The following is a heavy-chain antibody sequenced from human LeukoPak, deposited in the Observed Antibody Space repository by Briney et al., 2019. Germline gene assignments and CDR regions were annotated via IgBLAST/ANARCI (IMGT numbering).Heavy chain of an antibody. V-gene: IGHV3-20*04. Sequence: GGSLRLSCAASGLTFDDYGMRWVRQAPGKGLEWVSGINWDGGSTGYADSVKGRFTISRDNAKNSLYLQMNSLRAEDTALYYCARDQKNYYYMDVWGKGTTVTVSS. CDR3: ARDQKNYYYMDV. CDR2: INWDGGST. CDR1: GLTFDDYG. J-gene: IGHJ6*03.